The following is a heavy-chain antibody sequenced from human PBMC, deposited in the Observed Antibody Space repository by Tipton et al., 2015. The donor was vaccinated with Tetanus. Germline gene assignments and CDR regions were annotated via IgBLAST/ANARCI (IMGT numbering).Heavy chain of an antibody. D-gene: IGHD3-10*01. CDR2: ISHASNA. J-gene: IGHJ4*02. V-gene: IGHV3-30*04. CDR3: ATARNKVSITRLQY. CDR1: GFTFSTHA. Sequence: SLRLSCAASGFTFSTHALHWVRQAPGRGLEWVGLISHASNAYYADSVKGRFTVSRDNSRNTLYLQLNSLRVEDTAVYYCATARNKVSITRLQYWGPGTLVTVSS.